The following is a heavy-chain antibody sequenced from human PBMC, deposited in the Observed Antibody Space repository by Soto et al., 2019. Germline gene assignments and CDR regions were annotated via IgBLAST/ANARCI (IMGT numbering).Heavy chain of an antibody. D-gene: IGHD2-15*01. CDR3: AKGSGAGGHFDY. CDR2: VSIGGST. V-gene: IGHV3-23*01. Sequence: DVQLLESGGGLVLPEGSLRLSCAASGFTFSSYAMGWVRQGPGKGLEWVAVVSIGGSTDYADSVRGGFTISRDNSKNTLSLQMNSRAAEDTAVYFCAKGSGAGGHFDYWSQGALVTITS. J-gene: IGHJ4*02. CDR1: GFTFSSYA.